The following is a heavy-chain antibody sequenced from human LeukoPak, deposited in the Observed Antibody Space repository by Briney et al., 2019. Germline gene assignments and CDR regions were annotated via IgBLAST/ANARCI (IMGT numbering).Heavy chain of an antibody. CDR3: ARGAAAGGYYYYGMDV. D-gene: IGHD6-13*01. Sequence: GGFMRVSCVATGCSFSSYDMDSVGQVTGKGLDLVSAIGTAGDTYYPGSVKGRFTISTENTKNSLYLQMNSLRAGDTAVYYCARGAAAGGYYYYGMDVWGQGTTVTVSS. CDR2: IGTAGDT. J-gene: IGHJ6*02. CDR1: GCSFSSYD. V-gene: IGHV3-13*01.